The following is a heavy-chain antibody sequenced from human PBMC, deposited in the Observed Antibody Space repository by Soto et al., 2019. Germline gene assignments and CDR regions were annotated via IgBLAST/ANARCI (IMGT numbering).Heavy chain of an antibody. CDR1: GFTFSSYD. Sequence: EVQLVESGGGLVKPGGSLRLSCAASGFTFSSYDMDWVRQAPGKGLEWVSAISSSSSYTYYADSVKGRFIMSRDNANNSLYLQMNSLRAEDTAVYYCSRDLNTHSYDSSGYYYDYWGQGTLVTVSS. CDR3: SRDLNTHSYDSSGYYYDY. J-gene: IGHJ4*02. D-gene: IGHD3-22*01. CDR2: ISSSSSYT. V-gene: IGHV3-21*01.